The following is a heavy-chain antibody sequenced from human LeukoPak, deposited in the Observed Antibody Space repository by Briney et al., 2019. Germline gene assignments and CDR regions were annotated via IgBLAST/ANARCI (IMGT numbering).Heavy chain of an antibody. CDR2: IWYDGSDR. D-gene: IGHD3-22*01. J-gene: IGHJ4*02. CDR3: AKERRHYDETSGYGIGY. Sequence: GRSLRLSCAASGFTFSNYGMHWVRQAPGKGLEWVAVIWYDGSDRYYADSVKGRFTISRDNSKNRLSLQMNSLRAEDTAVYYCAKERRHYDETSGYGIGYWGQGTLVTVSS. V-gene: IGHV3-33*06. CDR1: GFTFSNYG.